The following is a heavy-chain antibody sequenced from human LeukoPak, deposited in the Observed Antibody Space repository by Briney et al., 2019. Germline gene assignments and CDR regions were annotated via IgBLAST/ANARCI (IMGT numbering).Heavy chain of an antibody. V-gene: IGHV3-30*02. CDR1: GFTFSSYG. CDR3: AKEVAGMARGALY. CDR2: IRYDGSNK. J-gene: IGHJ4*02. D-gene: IGHD3-10*01. Sequence: QVQLVESGGGVVQPGGSLRLSCAASGFTFSSYGMHWVRQAPGKGLEWVAFIRYDGSNKYYADSVKGRFTISRDNSKNTLYLQMNSLRAEDTAVYYCAKEVAGMARGALYWGQGTLVTVSS.